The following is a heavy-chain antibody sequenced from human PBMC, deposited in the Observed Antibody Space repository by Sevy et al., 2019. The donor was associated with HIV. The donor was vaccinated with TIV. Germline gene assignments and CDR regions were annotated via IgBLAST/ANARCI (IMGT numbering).Heavy chain of an antibody. CDR1: GFTFSSYA. J-gene: IGHJ6*02. CDR2: ISGSGGST. CDR3: AKDPGGCRNYYYYGMDV. Sequence: GGSLRLSCAASGFTFSSYAMSWVRQAPGKGLEWVSAISGSGGSTYYADSVKGRFTISRDNSKNTLYLQMNSLRAEDTAVYYCAKDPGGCRNYYYYGMDVWGQGTTVTVSS. D-gene: IGHD1-26*01. V-gene: IGHV3-23*01.